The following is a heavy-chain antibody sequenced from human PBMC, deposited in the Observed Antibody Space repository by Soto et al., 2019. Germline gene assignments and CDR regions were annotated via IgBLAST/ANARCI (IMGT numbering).Heavy chain of an antibody. Sequence: TSETLSLTCAVYGGSFSGYYWSWIRQPPGKGLEWIGEINHSGSTNYNPSLKSRVTISVDTSKNQFSLKLSSVTAADTAVYYCARGRIGYDYIWGSYPSFPFDFWGQGTLVTVSS. CDR3: ARGRIGYDYIWGSYPSFPFDF. CDR1: GGSFSGYY. J-gene: IGHJ4*02. D-gene: IGHD3-16*02. V-gene: IGHV4-34*01. CDR2: INHSGST.